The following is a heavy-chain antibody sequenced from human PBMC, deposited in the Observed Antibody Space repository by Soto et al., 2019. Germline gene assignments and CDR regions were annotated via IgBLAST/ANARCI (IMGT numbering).Heavy chain of an antibody. CDR2: INYDGYS. CDR3: VRHGFGPLHGIVDV. Sequence: QVQLQESGPGLVKPSETLSLTCTVSGGSITNYYCSWFRQPPGKGLELIGYINYDGYSAYNLSLKRRVTLSMDASKTQFSLMLESVTATDTAVYYCVRHGFGPLHGIVDVWGPGTTVIVSS. D-gene: IGHD3-10*01. J-gene: IGHJ6*02. CDR1: GGSITNYY. V-gene: IGHV4-59*08.